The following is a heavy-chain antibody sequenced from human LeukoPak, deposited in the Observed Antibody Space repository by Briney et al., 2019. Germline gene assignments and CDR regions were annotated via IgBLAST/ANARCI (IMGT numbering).Heavy chain of an antibody. D-gene: IGHD1-7*01. Sequence: PSRTLSLTCDISGDSVSSNSAAWNWIRQSPSRGLEWLGRTFYRSKWYNEYEVSLRSRLTIHADTSKNHFSLQLNSVTPEDTAVYYCARSGGTAIGNYERATFDYWGQGTLVTVSS. CDR1: GDSVSSNSAA. CDR3: ARSGGTAIGNYERATFDY. V-gene: IGHV6-1*01. J-gene: IGHJ4*02. CDR2: TFYRSKWYN.